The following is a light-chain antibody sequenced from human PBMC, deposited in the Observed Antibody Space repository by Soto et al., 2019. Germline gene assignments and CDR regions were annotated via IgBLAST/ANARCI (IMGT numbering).Light chain of an antibody. CDR2: EAT. V-gene: IGLV2-14*01. J-gene: IGLJ1*01. CDR1: SSDIGRYNF. Sequence: QSALTQPAPMSGSPGQSITISCTGTSSDIGRYNFVSWYQHHPGKAPKLIIYEATKRPSGVSYRFSGSKSGNTASLTISGLQAEDEADYYCTSYTITSPYVFGTGTKLTVL. CDR3: TSYTITSPYV.